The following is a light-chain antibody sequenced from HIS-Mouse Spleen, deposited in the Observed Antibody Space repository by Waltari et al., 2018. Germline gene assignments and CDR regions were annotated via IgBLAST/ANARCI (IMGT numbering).Light chain of an antibody. CDR3: SSYTSSSPYV. V-gene: IGLV2-14*03. CDR1: SSDVGGYNY. J-gene: IGLJ1*01. Sequence: QSALTQPASVSGSPGQSITISCTGTSSDVGGYNYVSWSQQHPGKAPKLVIYDVSNRPSGVSYRFSGSKAGNRASLTISGLQAETEADYYCSSYTSSSPYVFGTGTKVTVL. CDR2: DVS.